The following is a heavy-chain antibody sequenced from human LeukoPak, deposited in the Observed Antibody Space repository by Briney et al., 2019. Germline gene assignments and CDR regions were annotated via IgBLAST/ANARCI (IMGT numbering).Heavy chain of an antibody. CDR1: GFTFSSYA. CDR2: ISGSGGRT. D-gene: IGHD3-22*01. CDR3: AKEGDYYYDSSGYAYYFDY. Sequence: GGSLRLSCAASGFTFSSYAMIRVGPAPGHGLEGVSAISGSGGRTSYATSVKARFTISRENSKSTLYLQRKSLRAEDPAVYYPAKEGDYYYDSSGYAYYFDYSGQGTLVTVSS. V-gene: IGHV3-23*01. J-gene: IGHJ4*02.